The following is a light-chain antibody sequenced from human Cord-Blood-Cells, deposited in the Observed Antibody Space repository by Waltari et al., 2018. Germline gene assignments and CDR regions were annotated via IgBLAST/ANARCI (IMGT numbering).Light chain of an antibody. CDR3: CSYAGSSTYV. J-gene: IGLJ1*01. Sequence: QSALTQPASVSGSPGQSITISCTGTSSDVGSYNLVSWYQQHPGKAPKLMIYEGSKLPSGVSNRFSGSKSGNTASLTLAGLQAEDEADYYCCSYAGSSTYVFGTGTKVTVL. CDR1: SSDVGSYNL. V-gene: IGLV2-23*01. CDR2: EGS.